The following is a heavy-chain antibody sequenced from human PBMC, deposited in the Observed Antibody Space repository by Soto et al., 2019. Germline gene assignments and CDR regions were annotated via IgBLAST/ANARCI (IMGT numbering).Heavy chain of an antibody. V-gene: IGHV4-4*07. J-gene: IGHJ4*02. CDR2: VYSSGTT. CDR1: GGSINSYW. CDR3: ARDIGSYAYGEGY. D-gene: IGHD3-10*01. Sequence: SETLSLTCSVSGGSINSYWWSWIRQPAGKGLEWIGRVYSSGTTDYNPSLNSRATLSVETSRNQFSLKLSSVTAADTAVYYCARDIGSYAYGEGYWGQGIQVTV.